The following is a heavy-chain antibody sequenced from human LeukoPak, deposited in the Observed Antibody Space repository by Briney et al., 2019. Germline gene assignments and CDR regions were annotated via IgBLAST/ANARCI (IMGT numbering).Heavy chain of an antibody. CDR2: INHSGST. CDR3: ARVEQLGIQTY. D-gene: IGHD7-27*01. CDR1: GFTFSSYA. V-gene: IGHV4-34*01. Sequence: PGGSLRLSCAASGFTFSSYAMSWVRQPPGKGLEWIGEINHSGSTNYNPSLKSRVTISVDTSKNQFSLMLSSVTAADTAVYYCARVEQLGIQTYWGQGTLVTVSS. J-gene: IGHJ4*02.